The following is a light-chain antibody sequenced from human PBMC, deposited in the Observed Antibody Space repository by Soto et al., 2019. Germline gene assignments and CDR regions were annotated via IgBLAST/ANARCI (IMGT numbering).Light chain of an antibody. Sequence: IVLTQSPGTLSLSPGERATLSCRASQTVSSNFLAWYQEKPGQGPRLLIYGASNRATGIPARFSGSGSGTDFTLTISSLEPEDFAVYYCQQRSNWPITFGQGTRLEI. CDR2: GAS. V-gene: IGKV3-11*01. J-gene: IGKJ5*01. CDR1: QTVSSN. CDR3: QQRSNWPIT.